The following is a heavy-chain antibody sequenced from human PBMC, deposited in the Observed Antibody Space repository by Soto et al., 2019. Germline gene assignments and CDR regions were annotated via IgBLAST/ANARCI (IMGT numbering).Heavy chain of an antibody. CDR2: IIPIFGTA. Sequence: SVKVSCKASGGTFSSYAIGWVRQAPGQGLEWMGGIIPIFGTANYAQKFQGRVTITADKSTSTAYMELSSLRSEDTAVYYCARGRYKWKEGDWFDHWGQGTLVTVSS. CDR1: GGTFSSYA. D-gene: IGHD1-1*01. V-gene: IGHV1-69*06. CDR3: ARGRYKWKEGDWFDH. J-gene: IGHJ5*02.